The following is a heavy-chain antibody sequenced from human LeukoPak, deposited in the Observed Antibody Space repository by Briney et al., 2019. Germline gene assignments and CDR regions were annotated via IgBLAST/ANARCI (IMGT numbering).Heavy chain of an antibody. CDR3: ARVVDIERSWFDP. Sequence: SETLSLTCTVSGGSISSSSYYWGWIRQPPGKGLEWIGSIYYSGSTYYNPSLKSRVTISVDTSKNQFSLKLSSVTAADTAVYYCARVVDIERSWFDPWGQGTLVTVSS. V-gene: IGHV4-39*07. CDR2: IYYSGST. D-gene: IGHD5-12*01. CDR1: GGSISSSSYY. J-gene: IGHJ5*02.